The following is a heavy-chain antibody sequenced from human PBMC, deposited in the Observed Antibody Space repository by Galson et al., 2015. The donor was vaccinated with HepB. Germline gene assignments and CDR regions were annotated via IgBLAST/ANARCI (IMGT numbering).Heavy chain of an antibody. V-gene: IGHV3-23*01. CDR3: AKSALPPYYYYDSSGYIPGYYYGMDV. J-gene: IGHJ6*02. D-gene: IGHD3-22*01. Sequence: SLRLSCAASGFTFSSYAMSWVRQAPGKGLEWVSAISGSGGSTYYADSVKGRFTISRDNSKNTLYLQMNSLRAEDTAVYYCAKSALPPYYYYDSSGYIPGYYYGMDVWGQGTTVTVSS. CDR1: GFTFSSYA. CDR2: ISGSGGST.